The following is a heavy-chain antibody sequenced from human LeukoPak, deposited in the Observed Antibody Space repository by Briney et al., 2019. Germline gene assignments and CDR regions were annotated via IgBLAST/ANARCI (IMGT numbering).Heavy chain of an antibody. J-gene: IGHJ3*02. Sequence: GGSLRLSCAASGFSFSTYNMNWVRQAPGKGLEWVSSISSSSGYIYYADSVKGRFTISRDNAKNSLYLQMNSLRAEDTAVYYCARVGVLVTAFDIWGQGTMVTVSS. D-gene: IGHD3-16*01. V-gene: IGHV3-21*01. CDR2: ISSSSGYI. CDR3: ARVGVLVTAFDI. CDR1: GFSFSTYN.